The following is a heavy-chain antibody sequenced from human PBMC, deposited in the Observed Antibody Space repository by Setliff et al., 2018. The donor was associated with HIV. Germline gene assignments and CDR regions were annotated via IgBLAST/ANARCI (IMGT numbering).Heavy chain of an antibody. V-gene: IGHV3-11*06. CDR2: ITGSSSYT. CDR3: ASIELAAMVPVDY. Sequence: GGFLRLSCAASGFTFSDYYMSWIRQAPGKGLEWVSYITGSSSYTNYADSVKGRFTISRDNAKNSLFLQMNSLRAEDTAVYYCASIELAAMVPVDYWGQGIRVTVSS. CDR1: GFTFSDYY. D-gene: IGHD5-18*01. J-gene: IGHJ4*02.